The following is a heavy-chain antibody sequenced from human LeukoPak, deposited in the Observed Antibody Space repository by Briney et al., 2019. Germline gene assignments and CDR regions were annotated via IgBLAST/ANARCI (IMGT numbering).Heavy chain of an antibody. CDR3: ARTGFSYGSAGS. J-gene: IGHJ5*02. CDR1: GGSINNGDYY. V-gene: IGHV4-30-4*01. D-gene: IGHD5-18*01. Sequence: PSETLSLTCTVSGGSINNGDYYWSWVRQPPGKGLEWIGCFFYGGSTYYNPSLKSRVAISGDTAKNQFSLQLTSVTDADTAVYYCARTGFSYGSAGSWGQGTLVSVSA. CDR2: FFYGGST.